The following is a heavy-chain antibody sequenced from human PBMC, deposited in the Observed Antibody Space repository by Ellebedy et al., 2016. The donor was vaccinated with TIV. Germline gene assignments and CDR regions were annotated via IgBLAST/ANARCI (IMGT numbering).Heavy chain of an antibody. Sequence: GESLKISXAASGFTFSSYWMHWVRQDPVKGLVWVSRINHDGRSTLYADSVKGRFTISRDNAKNTLYLQMINLRAEDTAVYYCTRDSNSGDLDYWGQGALVTVSS. D-gene: IGHD6-6*01. CDR2: INHDGRST. V-gene: IGHV3-74*01. CDR3: TRDSNSGDLDY. CDR1: GFTFSSYW. J-gene: IGHJ4*02.